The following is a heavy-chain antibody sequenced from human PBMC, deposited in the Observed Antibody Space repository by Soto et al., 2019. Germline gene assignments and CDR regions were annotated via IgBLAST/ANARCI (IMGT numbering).Heavy chain of an antibody. Sequence: SLTCTVSGGSISSYYWSWIRQPPGKGLEWIGYIYYSGSTNYNPSLKSRVTISVDTSKNQFSLKLSSVTAADTAVYYCARDLSRYCSSTSCRDDNWFDPWGQGTLVTVSS. CDR3: ARDLSRYCSSTSCRDDNWFDP. J-gene: IGHJ5*02. CDR2: IYYSGST. V-gene: IGHV4-59*01. D-gene: IGHD2-2*01. CDR1: GGSISSYY.